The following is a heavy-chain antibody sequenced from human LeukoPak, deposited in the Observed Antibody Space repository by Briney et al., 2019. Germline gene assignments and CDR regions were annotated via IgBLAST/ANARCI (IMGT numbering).Heavy chain of an antibody. CDR2: IYYSGST. CDR3: ARATYYDFWSGFMVLWFDP. Sequence: SQTLSLTCAVSGGPISSGGYSWSWIRQPPGKGLEWIGYIYYSGSTYYNPSLKSRVTISVDTSKNQFSLKLSSVAAADTAVYYCARATYYDFWSGFMVLWFDPWGQGTLVTVSS. D-gene: IGHD3-3*01. CDR1: GGPISSGGYS. V-gene: IGHV4-30-4*07. J-gene: IGHJ5*02.